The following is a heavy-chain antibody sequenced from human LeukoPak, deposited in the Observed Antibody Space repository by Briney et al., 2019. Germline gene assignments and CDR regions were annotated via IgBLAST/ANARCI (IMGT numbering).Heavy chain of an antibody. CDR2: INHGGST. D-gene: IGHD2-2*01. J-gene: IGHJ5*02. CDR1: GGSFSGYY. CDR3: ARRRGIVVVPSAYNWFDP. Sequence: SETLSLTCAVYGGSFSGYYWSWVRQPPGKGLEWIGEINHGGSTNYNPSLKSRVTISVDTSKNQFSLKLSSVTAADTAVYYCARRRGIVVVPSAYNWFDPWGQGTLVTVSS. V-gene: IGHV4-34*01.